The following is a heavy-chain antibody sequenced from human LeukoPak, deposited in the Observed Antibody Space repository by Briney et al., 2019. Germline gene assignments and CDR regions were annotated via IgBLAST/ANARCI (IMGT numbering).Heavy chain of an antibody. CDR2: IYYSGST. J-gene: IGHJ3*02. V-gene: IGHV4-59*01. CDR1: GVSISSVN. CDR3: ASLRDDSSAFDI. Sequence: SETLSLTCTVSGVSISSVNWGWIRQPPGKGLEWIGYIYYSGSTNYNPSLKSRATISVDTSKNQFSLKLSSVTAADTAVYYCASLRDDSSAFDIWGQGTMVTVSS. D-gene: IGHD3-16*01.